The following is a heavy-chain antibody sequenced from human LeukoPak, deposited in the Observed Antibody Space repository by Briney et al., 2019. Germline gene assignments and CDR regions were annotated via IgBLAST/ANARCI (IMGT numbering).Heavy chain of an antibody. V-gene: IGHV5-51*01. CDR2: IYPGDSDT. Sequence: GESLEISCKGSGSRFTSYWIGWVRQMPGKGLEWMGIIYPGDSDTRYSPSFQGQVTISADKSISTAYLQWSSLKASDTAMYYCARLQRGYSSGWFSNWFDRWGQGTLVTVSS. D-gene: IGHD6-19*01. CDR3: ARLQRGYSSGWFSNWFDR. CDR1: GSRFTSYW. J-gene: IGHJ5*02.